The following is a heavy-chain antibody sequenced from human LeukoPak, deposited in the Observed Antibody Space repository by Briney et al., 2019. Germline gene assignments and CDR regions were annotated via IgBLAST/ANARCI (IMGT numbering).Heavy chain of an antibody. CDR3: ARDSSSKPHYYYYMDV. D-gene: IGHD6-6*01. CDR2: IWYDGSNK. Sequence: GGSLRLSCAASGFTFSSYGMHWVRQAPGKGLEWVAVIWYDGSNKYYADSVKGRFTISRDNSKNTLYLQMNSLRAEDTALYYCARDSSSKPHYYYYMDVWGKGTTVTVSS. CDR1: GFTFSSYG. V-gene: IGHV3-33*01. J-gene: IGHJ6*03.